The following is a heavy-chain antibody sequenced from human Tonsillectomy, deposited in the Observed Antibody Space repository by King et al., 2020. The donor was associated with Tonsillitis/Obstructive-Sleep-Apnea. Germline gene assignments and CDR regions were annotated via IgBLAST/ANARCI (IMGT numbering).Heavy chain of an antibody. CDR2: IYPGDSDT. D-gene: IGHD5-12*01. J-gene: IGHJ4*02. Sequence: QLVQSGAEVKKPGESLKISCKGSGYSFTSYWSGWVRQMPGKGLEWMGIIYPGDSDTRYSPSFQGQVTISADKSISTAYLQCSSLKASDTAMYYCASLCGNGSPPTYYFDYWGQGTLVTVSS. V-gene: IGHV5-51*03. CDR1: GYSFTSYW. CDR3: ASLCGNGSPPTYYFDY.